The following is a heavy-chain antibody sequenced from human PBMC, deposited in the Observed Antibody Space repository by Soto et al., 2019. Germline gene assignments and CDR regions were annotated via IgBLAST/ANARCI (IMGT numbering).Heavy chain of an antibody. D-gene: IGHD3-22*01. CDR2: IYSGGST. CDR1: GFTVSSNY. CDR3: ASYYDSSGYYQYFQH. Sequence: GGSLRLSCAASGFTVSSNYMSWVRQAPGKGLEWVSVIYSGGSTYYADSVKGRFTISRDNSKNTLYLQMNSLRAEDTAVYYCASYYDSSGYYQYFQHWGQGTLVTVPQ. J-gene: IGHJ1*01. V-gene: IGHV3-53*01.